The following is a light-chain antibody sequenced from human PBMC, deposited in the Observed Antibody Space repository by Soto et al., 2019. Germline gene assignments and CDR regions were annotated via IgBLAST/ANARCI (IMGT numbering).Light chain of an antibody. CDR2: SYN. V-gene: IGLV1-44*01. J-gene: IGLJ3*02. CDR3: ATWDDSLNGPV. Sequence: QAVLTQPPSASGTPGQSVNISCSGTSSNVGRNTVTWLQQLPGTAPKVLLYSYNQRPSGVPDRFSGSKSGTSASLAISGLQSEDEADYDCATWDDSLNGPVFGGGTKLTVL. CDR1: SSNVGRNT.